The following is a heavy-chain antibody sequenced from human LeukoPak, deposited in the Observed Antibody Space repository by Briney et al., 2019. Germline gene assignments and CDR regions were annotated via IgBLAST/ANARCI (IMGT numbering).Heavy chain of an antibody. CDR2: ISRSDKTT. CDR3: ARGLRGGVDI. J-gene: IGHJ3*02. D-gene: IGHD2-21*01. V-gene: IGHV3-11*01. Sequence: PGGSLRLSCPAPGFTFSDDYMSGICQAPGKGLEWVSYISRSDKTTYYAESVKGRVTISRDNAKNSLYLQMNSLRAEDTSVYYCARGLRGGVDIWGQGTMVTVSS. CDR1: GFTFSDDY.